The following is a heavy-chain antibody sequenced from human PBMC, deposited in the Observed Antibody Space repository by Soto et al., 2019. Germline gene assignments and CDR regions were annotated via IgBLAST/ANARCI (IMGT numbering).Heavy chain of an antibody. Sequence: QVQLQESGPGLVKPSETLSLTCTVSGGSISSYYWSWIRKPPGTGLEWIGYIYYSGSTNYNPSLKSRVTISVDTSKNQFSLKLSSVTSADTAVYYWARRYGSAFDIWGQGTRVTVSS. CDR3: ARRYGSAFDI. CDR2: IYYSGST. D-gene: IGHD3-10*01. J-gene: IGHJ3*02. V-gene: IGHV4-59*01. CDR1: GGSISSYY.